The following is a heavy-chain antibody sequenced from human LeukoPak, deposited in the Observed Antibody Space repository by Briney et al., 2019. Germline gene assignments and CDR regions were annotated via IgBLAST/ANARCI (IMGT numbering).Heavy chain of an antibody. V-gene: IGHV4-30-2*01. CDR1: GGSISSGGYS. D-gene: IGHD6-19*01. CDR3: ARFAGIAVAGPQYFQH. Sequence: NPSQTLSLTCAVSGGSISSGGYSWGWIRQPPGKGLEWIGYIYHSGSTYYNPSLKSRVTISVDRSKNQFSLKLSSVTAADTAVYYCARFAGIAVAGPQYFQHWGQGTLVTVSS. J-gene: IGHJ1*01. CDR2: IYHSGST.